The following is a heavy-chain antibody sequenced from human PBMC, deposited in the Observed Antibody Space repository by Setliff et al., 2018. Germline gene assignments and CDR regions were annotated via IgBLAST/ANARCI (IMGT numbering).Heavy chain of an antibody. CDR1: GATFSSYG. V-gene: IGHV1-69*05. Sequence: ASVKVSCKASGATFSSYGISWVRQAPGQGLEWMGGTIPMFGTTEYAQKFQGRLTIITDESTNTAFMQLSSLRSDDTAVYYCVRERVDRRSSTDYRYYMDVWGKGTTVTVSS. D-gene: IGHD6-6*01. J-gene: IGHJ6*03. CDR3: VRERVDRRSSTDYRYYMDV. CDR2: TIPMFGTT.